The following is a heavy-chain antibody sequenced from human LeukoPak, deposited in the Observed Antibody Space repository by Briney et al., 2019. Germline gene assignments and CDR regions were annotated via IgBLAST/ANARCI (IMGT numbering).Heavy chain of an antibody. V-gene: IGHV4-39*07. CDR1: GGSISSTSYY. CDR3: AREGRRGLRDYYFDY. Sequence: SETLSLTCTVSGGSISSTSYYWGWIRQPPGKGLEWIGSIYYSGSTYYNPSLKSRVTISVDTSKNQFSLKLSSVTAADTAVYYCAREGRRGLRDYYFDYWGQGTLVTVSS. D-gene: IGHD2-15*01. CDR2: IYYSGST. J-gene: IGHJ4*02.